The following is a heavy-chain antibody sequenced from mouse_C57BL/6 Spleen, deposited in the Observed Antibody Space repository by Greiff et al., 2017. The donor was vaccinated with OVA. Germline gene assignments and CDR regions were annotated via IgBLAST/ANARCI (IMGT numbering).Heavy chain of an antibody. V-gene: IGHV1-72*01. Sequence: VQLQQPGAELVKPGASVKLSCKASGYTFTSYCMHWVKQRPGRGLEWIGRIDPNSGGTKYNEKFKSKATLTVDKPSSTAYMQLSSLTSEDSAVYYCARSTVVAKPYWYFDVWGTGTTVTVSS. CDR1: GYTFTSYC. CDR2: IDPNSGGT. J-gene: IGHJ1*03. D-gene: IGHD1-1*01. CDR3: ARSTVVAKPYWYFDV.